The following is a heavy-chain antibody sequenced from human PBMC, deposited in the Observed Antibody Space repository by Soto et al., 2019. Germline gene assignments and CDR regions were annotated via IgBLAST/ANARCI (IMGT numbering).Heavy chain of an antibody. D-gene: IGHD2-15*01. V-gene: IGHV3-53*01. CDR1: GFTVSSNY. CDR2: IYRGGST. Sequence: GGSLRLSCAASGFTVSSNYMSWVRQASGKGLEWFSVIYRGGSTYYADSVKGRFTISRDNSKNMLYLQMSSLRAEDTAVYYCARGHCSGDDCYSRLFEYSGPGSLVTVS. J-gene: IGHJ4*02. CDR3: ARGHCSGDDCYSRLFEY.